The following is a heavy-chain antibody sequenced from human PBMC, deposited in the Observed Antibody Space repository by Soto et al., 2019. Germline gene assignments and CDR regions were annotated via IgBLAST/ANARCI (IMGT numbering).Heavy chain of an antibody. Sequence: SETLSLTCAVSGGSFTSNNWWTWVRQPPGQGLEWIGEIYRTGSTNYSPSLKSRVTIPLDKSENQFSLRVTSLTAADTAVYYCASRDPGTSVDYWGQGTLVTVSS. D-gene: IGHD1-7*01. V-gene: IGHV4-4*02. CDR1: GGSFTSNNW. CDR3: ASRDPGTSVDY. J-gene: IGHJ4*02. CDR2: IYRTGST.